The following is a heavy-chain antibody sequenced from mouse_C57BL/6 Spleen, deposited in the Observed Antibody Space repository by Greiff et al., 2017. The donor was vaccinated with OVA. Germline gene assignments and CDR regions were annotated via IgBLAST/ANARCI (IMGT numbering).Heavy chain of an antibody. D-gene: IGHD1-1*01. J-gene: IGHJ2*01. V-gene: IGHV1-26*01. Sequence: EVQLQQSGPELVKPGASVKISCKASGYTFTDYYMNWVKQSHGKSLEWIGDINPNNGGTSYNQKFKGKATLTVDKSSSTAYMELRSLTSEDSAVYYCARRLRVYFDYWGQGTTLTVSS. CDR3: ARRLRVYFDY. CDR2: INPNNGGT. CDR1: GYTFTDYY.